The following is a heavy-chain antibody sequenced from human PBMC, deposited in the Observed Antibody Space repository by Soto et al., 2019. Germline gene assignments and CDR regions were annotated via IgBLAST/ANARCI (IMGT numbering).Heavy chain of an antibody. J-gene: IGHJ4*02. CDR1: EFTFSTDT. D-gene: IGHD6-13*01. CDR3: AKSYSSYWYDYFDY. CDR2: ISGSGDTT. Sequence: GAFLRLSCGASEFTFSTDTMSWVRQAPGKGREWVSAISGSGDTTYDADSVKGRFTISRDTSKNTLFLQMNSLRAQDTALYYCAKSYSSYWYDYFDYWGQRTLDT. V-gene: IGHV3-23*01.